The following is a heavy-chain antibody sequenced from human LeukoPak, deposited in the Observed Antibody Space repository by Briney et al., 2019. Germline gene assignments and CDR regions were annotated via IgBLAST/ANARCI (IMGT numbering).Heavy chain of an antibody. CDR1: GDSVSNNSAT. CDR2: TYYRSKWST. Sequence: SQTLSLTCDISGDSVSNNSATWNWIRQSPSRGLEWLGRTYYRSKWSTDYAVSVKSRITISPDTSKNQFSLQLNSVTPEDTAVYYCARGSMTKFHYWGQGTLVTVSS. J-gene: IGHJ4*02. CDR3: ARGSMTKFHY. V-gene: IGHV6-1*01. D-gene: IGHD2/OR15-2a*01.